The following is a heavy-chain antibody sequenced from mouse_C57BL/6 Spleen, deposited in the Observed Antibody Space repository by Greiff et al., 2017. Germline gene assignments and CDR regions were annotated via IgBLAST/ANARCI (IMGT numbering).Heavy chain of an antibody. CDR2: IWRGGST. D-gene: IGHD1-1*01. J-gene: IGHJ1*03. Sequence: VQLQESGPGLVQPSPCLSISCTASGFSLTGYGVHWVRQSPGKGLEWLGVIWRGGSTDYNAAFISRLSISKDNSKSQVFFKRNSLQADDTAMYYCARYVTTGGGWYFDVWGTGTPVTVSS. CDR3: ARYVTTGGGWYFDV. V-gene: IGHV2-2*01. CDR1: GFSLTGYG.